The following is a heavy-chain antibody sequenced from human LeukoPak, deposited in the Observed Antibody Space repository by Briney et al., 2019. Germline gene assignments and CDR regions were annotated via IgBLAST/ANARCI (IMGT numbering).Heavy chain of an antibody. CDR2: MNPNSGNT. J-gene: IGHJ4*02. D-gene: IGHD6-13*01. V-gene: IGHV1-8*02. CDR3: ARSYSSSCHY. Sequence: ASVKVSCKASGYIFNSQGMNWVRQATGQGLEWMGWMNPNSGNTGYAQKFQGRVTMTRNTSISTAYMELSSLRSEDTAVYYCARSYSSSCHYWGQGTLVTVSS. CDR1: GYIFNSQG.